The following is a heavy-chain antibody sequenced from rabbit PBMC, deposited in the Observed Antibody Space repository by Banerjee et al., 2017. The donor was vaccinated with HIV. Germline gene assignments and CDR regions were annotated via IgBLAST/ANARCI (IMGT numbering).Heavy chain of an antibody. D-gene: IGHD1-1*01. Sequence: QSLEESGGDLVKPGASLTLTCTASGFSFSSSYYMCWVRQAPGKGLEWIACIYPGSSSTTWYASWAKGRFTISKTSSTTVTLQMTSLTVADTATYFCARDPTSTYGYYFNLWGPGTLVTVS. J-gene: IGHJ4*01. CDR3: ARDPTSTYGYYFNL. CDR2: IYPGSSSTT. CDR1: GFSFSSSYY. V-gene: IGHV1S40*01.